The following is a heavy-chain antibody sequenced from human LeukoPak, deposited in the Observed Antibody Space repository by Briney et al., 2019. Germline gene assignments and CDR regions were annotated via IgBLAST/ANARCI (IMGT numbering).Heavy chain of an antibody. J-gene: IGHJ3*02. V-gene: IGHV5-51*01. CDR2: IFPGDSEP. CDR3: ARRVAALDAFDI. Sequence: GEPLKISCRGPGYSFTSYWIAWVRQMPGKGLEWMGFIFPGDSEPRYSPSFQGQVTTSADKSISIAYLQWSSLKASDTAMYYCARRVAALDAFDIWGQGTMVTVS. D-gene: IGHD6-19*01. CDR1: GYSFTSYW.